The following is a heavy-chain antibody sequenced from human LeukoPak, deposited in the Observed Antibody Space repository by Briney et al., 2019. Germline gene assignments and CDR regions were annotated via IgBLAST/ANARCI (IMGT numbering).Heavy chain of an antibody. CDR2: INHSGST. CDR1: GGSFSGYY. CDR3: ARGRRGDY. Sequence: SETLSLTCAVYGGSFSGYYWSWIRQPPGKGLEWIGEINHSGSTNYNPSLKSRVTISVDTSKNQFSLKLSSVTAADTAVYYCARGRRGDYWGQGTLVTVSS. V-gene: IGHV4-34*01. J-gene: IGHJ4*02.